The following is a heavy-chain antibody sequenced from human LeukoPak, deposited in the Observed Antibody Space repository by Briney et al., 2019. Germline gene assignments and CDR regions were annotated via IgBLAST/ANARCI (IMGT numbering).Heavy chain of an antibody. J-gene: IGHJ4*02. CDR1: GFTFSSYG. V-gene: IGHV3-33*06. CDR3: AKGSANSYFDY. CDR2: IWYDGSNK. D-gene: IGHD4-11*01. Sequence: GRSLRLSCAASGFTFSSYGMHWVRQAPGKGLEWVAAIWYDGSNKYYADSVKGRFTISRDNSKNTLYLQMNSLRAEDTAVYYCAKGSANSYFDYWGQGTLVTVSS.